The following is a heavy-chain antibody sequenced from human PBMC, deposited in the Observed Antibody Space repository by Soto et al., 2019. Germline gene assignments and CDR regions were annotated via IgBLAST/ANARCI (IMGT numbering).Heavy chain of an antibody. V-gene: IGHV5-51*01. CDR1: GYGFSGYW. J-gene: IGHJ5*02. CDR2: IYPGDSNT. CDR3: ATGMVVAANLDP. D-gene: IGHD2-15*01. Sequence: GESLKISCKASGYGFSGYWIGWVRQMPGKGLEWMGIIYPGDSNTKYSPSFQGQVTISADKSISTAYLQLSSLKASDTAMYYCATGMVVAANLDPWGQGTLVTVSS.